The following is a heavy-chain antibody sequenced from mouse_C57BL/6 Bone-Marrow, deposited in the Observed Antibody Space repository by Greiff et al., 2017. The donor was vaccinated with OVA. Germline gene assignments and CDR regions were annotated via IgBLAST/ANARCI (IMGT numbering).Heavy chain of an antibody. V-gene: IGHV1-81*01. J-gene: IGHJ3*01. Sequence: VQLQESGAELARPGASVKLSCKASGYTFTSYGISWVKQRTGQGLEWIGEIYPRSGNTYYNEKFKGKATLPADKSSSTAYMELRSLTSEDSAVYFGAREGYRAWFAYWGQGTLVTVSA. CDR1: GYTFTSYG. CDR2: IYPRSGNT. CDR3: AREGYRAWFAY. D-gene: IGHD2-2*01.